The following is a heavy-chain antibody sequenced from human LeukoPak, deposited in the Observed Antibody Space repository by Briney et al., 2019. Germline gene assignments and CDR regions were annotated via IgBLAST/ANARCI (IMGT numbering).Heavy chain of an antibody. J-gene: IGHJ4*02. CDR1: GFTFSSYA. CDR2: ISGSGGST. Sequence: GGSLRLSCAASGFTFSSYAMSWVRQAPGKGLEWVSAISGSGGSTYYADSVKGRFTISRDNSKNTLYLQMNSLRAEDTAVYYCGKVASQWQSGGGFDYWGQGTLVTVSS. V-gene: IGHV3-23*01. D-gene: IGHD6-19*01. CDR3: GKVASQWQSGGGFDY.